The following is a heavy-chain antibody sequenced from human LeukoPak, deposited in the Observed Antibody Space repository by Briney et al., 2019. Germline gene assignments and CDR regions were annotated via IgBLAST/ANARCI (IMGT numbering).Heavy chain of an antibody. CDR1: GYTFTAFS. J-gene: IGHJ4*02. CDR3: ARVKGASDY. Sequence: GASVKVSCKASGYTFTAFSLHWVRQAPGQGLEWMAWINPNSGDTNYAQKFQDRVTLTRDTSITTAYMELRNLRSDDTAVYYCARVKGASDYWGQGTLVTVSS. CDR2: INPNSGDT. D-gene: IGHD1-26*01. V-gene: IGHV1-2*02.